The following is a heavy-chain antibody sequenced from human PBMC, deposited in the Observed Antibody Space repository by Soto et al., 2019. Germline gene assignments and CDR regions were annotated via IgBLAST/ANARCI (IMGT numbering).Heavy chain of an antibody. J-gene: IGHJ4*02. CDR3: AKDLAGGDY. CDR1: WCNLRTHG. D-gene: IGHD2-8*02. V-gene: IGHV3-23*01. CDR2: ISGSGGST. Sequence: PLGLLRPPWGASWCNLRTHGMSWVRQAPGKGLEWVSAISGSGGSTYYADSVKGRFTISRDNSKNTLYLQMNSLRAEDTAVYYCAKDLAGGDYWGQGTLVTVSS.